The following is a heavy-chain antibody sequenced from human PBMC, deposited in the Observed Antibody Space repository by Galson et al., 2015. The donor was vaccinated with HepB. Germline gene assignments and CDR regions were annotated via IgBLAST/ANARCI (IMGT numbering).Heavy chain of an antibody. CDR1: GYSFTSYW. D-gene: IGHD2-15*01. Sequence: QSGAEVKKPGESLKISCKGSGYSFTSYWIGWVRQMPGKGLEWMGIIYPGDSDTRYSPSFQGQVTISADKSMSTAYLQWSSLKASDTAMYYCARHRYCSSGSCYSDYWGQGTLVTVSS. J-gene: IGHJ4*02. V-gene: IGHV5-51*01. CDR3: ARHRYCSSGSCYSDY. CDR2: IYPGDSDT.